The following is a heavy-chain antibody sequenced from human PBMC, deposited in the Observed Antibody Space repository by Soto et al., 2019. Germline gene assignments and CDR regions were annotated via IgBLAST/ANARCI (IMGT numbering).Heavy chain of an antibody. Sequence: SETLSLTCAVSGGSISSGGYSWSWIRQPPGKGLEWIGYIYHSGSTYYNPSLKSRVTISVDRSKNQFSLKLSSVTAADTAVYYCARGGNQSRMGNWFDPWGQGTLVTVSS. D-gene: IGHD2-8*01. CDR3: ARGGNQSRMGNWFDP. J-gene: IGHJ5*02. V-gene: IGHV4-30-2*01. CDR2: IYHSGST. CDR1: GGSISSGGYS.